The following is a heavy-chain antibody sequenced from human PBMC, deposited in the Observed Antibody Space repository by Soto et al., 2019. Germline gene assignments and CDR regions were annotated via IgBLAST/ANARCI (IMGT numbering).Heavy chain of an antibody. CDR3: AKDAVYNDGLWLMDH. CDR2: IYGSGRGI. D-gene: IGHD2-21*01. CDR1: GLPHSSFA. Sequence: GSLRLSCTASGLPHSSFAMMWVRQAPGKGLECVSGIYGSGRGIEYADSVKGRFTISRDNSKNTVYLQMTDLRADDTAVYYCAKDAVYNDGLWLMDHWGQGTQVTVSS. J-gene: IGHJ4*02. V-gene: IGHV3-23*05.